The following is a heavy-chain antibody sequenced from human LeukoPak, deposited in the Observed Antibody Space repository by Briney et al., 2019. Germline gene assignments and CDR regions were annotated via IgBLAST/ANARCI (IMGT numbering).Heavy chain of an antibody. V-gene: IGHV3-30*18. CDR1: GFTFSTYA. D-gene: IGHD3-10*01. CDR3: AKGRTKGYGSGSYYFDY. CDR2: ISYDGSDK. Sequence: GGSLRLSCAASGFTFSTYAMHWVRQAPGKGLEWVTLISYDGSDKYYGHSVKGRFTTSRDNSKNTLYLQMNNLSTEDTAMYYCAKGRTKGYGSGSYYFDYWGQGTLVSVSS. J-gene: IGHJ4*02.